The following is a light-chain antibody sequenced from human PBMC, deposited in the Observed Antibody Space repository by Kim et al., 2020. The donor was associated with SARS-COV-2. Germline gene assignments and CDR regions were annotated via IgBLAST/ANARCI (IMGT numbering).Light chain of an antibody. Sequence: ATINCKYSQSVLSSSNNRNYLTWYQQKPGQPPKLLIYWASTRESGVPDRFSGSGSGTDFTLTISSLQAEDVAVYYCQHYYTTPHTFGQGTKVDIK. CDR2: WAS. CDR3: QHYYTTPHT. CDR1: QSVLSSSNNRNY. V-gene: IGKV4-1*01. J-gene: IGKJ1*01.